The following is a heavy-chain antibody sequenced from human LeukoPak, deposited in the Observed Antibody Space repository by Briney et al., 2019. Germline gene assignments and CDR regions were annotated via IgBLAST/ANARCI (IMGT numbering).Heavy chain of an antibody. CDR1: GFTFSSYA. Sequence: GGSLRLSCVASGFTFSSYAMHWVRQAPGKGLEWVAVISYDGSNKYYADSVKGRFTISRDNSKNTLYLQMNSLRAEDTAVYYCARVSSGWQNFDYWGQGTLVTVSS. CDR3: ARVSSGWQNFDY. J-gene: IGHJ4*02. D-gene: IGHD6-19*01. V-gene: IGHV3-30-3*01. CDR2: ISYDGSNK.